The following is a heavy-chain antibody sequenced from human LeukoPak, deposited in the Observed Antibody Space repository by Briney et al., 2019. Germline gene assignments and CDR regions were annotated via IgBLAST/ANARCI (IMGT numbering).Heavy chain of an antibody. D-gene: IGHD1-1*01. Sequence: GGSLRLSCAASGFTFSSYAMSWVRQPPGKGLEWVSVISGGTTSTYYADSVKGRFTISRDNSKNILYLQMNSPRAEDTAVYYCAKDVKTMTDLDSWGQGTLVTVSS. J-gene: IGHJ4*02. V-gene: IGHV3-23*01. CDR3: AKDVKTMTDLDS. CDR1: GFTFSSYA. CDR2: ISGGTTST.